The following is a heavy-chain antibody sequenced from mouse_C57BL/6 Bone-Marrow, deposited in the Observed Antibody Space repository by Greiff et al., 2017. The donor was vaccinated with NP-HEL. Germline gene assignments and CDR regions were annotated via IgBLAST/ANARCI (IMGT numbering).Heavy chain of an antibody. V-gene: IGHV3-6*01. D-gene: IGHD4-1*01. CDR3: ARDELGRNAMDY. CDR1: GYSITSGYY. CDR2: ISYDGSN. Sequence: DVKLQESGPGLVKPSQSLSLTCSVTGYSITSGYYWNWIRQFPGNKLEWMGYISYDGSNNYNPSLKNRISITRDTSKNQFFLKLNSVTTEDTATYYCARDELGRNAMDYWGQGTSVTVSS. J-gene: IGHJ4*01.